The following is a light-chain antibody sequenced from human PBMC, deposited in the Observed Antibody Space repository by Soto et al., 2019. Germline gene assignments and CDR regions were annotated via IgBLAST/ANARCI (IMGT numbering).Light chain of an antibody. J-gene: IGLJ3*02. Sequence: QSVLTQPPSVSGAPGQRVTISCTGSSSNIGTGYDIHWYQQLPGAAPRLLIYGDNKRPSGVPDRFSVSKSGTSASLTITGLQAEDEADYYCQSYDTTLKKVFGGGTKLTVL. CDR1: SSNIGTGYD. CDR2: GDN. V-gene: IGLV1-40*01. CDR3: QSYDTTLKKV.